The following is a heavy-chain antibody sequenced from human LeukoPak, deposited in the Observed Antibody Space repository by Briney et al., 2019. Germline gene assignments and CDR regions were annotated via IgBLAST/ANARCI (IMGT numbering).Heavy chain of an antibody. J-gene: IGHJ3*01. CDR1: GDTVSSNSAA. V-gene: IGHV6-1*01. Sequence: PSQTLSLTCDISGDTVSSNSAAWNWLRQSPSRGLEWLGRTYYRSKWYYDYAVSVKSRITISPDTSKNQFSLQLNSVTADDTAVYYCARGFALDFWGQGTMVTVSS. CDR2: TYYRSKWYY. CDR3: ARGFALDF.